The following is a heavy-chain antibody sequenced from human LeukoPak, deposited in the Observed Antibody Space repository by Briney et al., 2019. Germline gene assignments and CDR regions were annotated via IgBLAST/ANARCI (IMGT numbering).Heavy chain of an antibody. V-gene: IGHV3-23*01. CDR2: ISGSGSST. J-gene: IGHJ5*01. CDR1: GFTFSSYA. Sequence: PGGSLRLSCAASGFTFSSYAMSWVRQAPGKGLEWDSAISGSGSSTYYADSVKGQFTISRDISKNTLYLQMNSLRAEDTAAYYCAKDPDSSGYYSNWFDSWGQGTLVTVSS. CDR3: AKDPDSSGYYSNWFDS. D-gene: IGHD3-22*01.